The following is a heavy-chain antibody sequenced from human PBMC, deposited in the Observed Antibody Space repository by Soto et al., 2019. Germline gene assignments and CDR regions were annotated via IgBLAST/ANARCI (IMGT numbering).Heavy chain of an antibody. V-gene: IGHV1-46*01. J-gene: IGHJ6*02. D-gene: IGHD3-3*01. CDR2: INPSGGST. CDR3: ARRRPPIFGVVRSYYYYGMDV. CDR1: GYIFTSYY. Sequence: ASVKVSCKASGYIFTSYYMHWVRQAPGQGLEWMGIINPSGGSTSNAQKFQGRVTMTRDTSTSTVYMEVSSLRSEDTAVYYCARRRPPIFGVVRSYYYYGMDVWGQGTTVTVSS.